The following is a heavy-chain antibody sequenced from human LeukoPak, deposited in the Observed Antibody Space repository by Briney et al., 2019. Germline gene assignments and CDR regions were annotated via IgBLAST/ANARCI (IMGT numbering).Heavy chain of an antibody. V-gene: IGHV3-30*02. CDR3: AKHPRYSGSYYFDY. D-gene: IGHD1-26*01. Sequence: PAGSLTLSCAASGFTFSSYGMHWVRQAPGKGLEWVGLIRYDGSNKYYADSVKGRFTISRDNSKNTLYLQMNRLRAEDTAVYYCAKHPRYSGSYYFDYWGQGTLVTVSS. CDR1: GFTFSSYG. J-gene: IGHJ4*02. CDR2: IRYDGSNK.